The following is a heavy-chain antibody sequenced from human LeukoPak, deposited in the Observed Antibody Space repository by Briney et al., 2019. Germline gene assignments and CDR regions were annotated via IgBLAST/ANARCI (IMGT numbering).Heavy chain of an antibody. CDR3: ARFRGQRGYSYGYHN. Sequence: ASVKVSCKASGYTFTSYGISWVRQAPGQGLEWMGWISAYNGNTNYAQKLQGRVTMTTDTSTSTAYMELRSLRSDDTAAYYCARFRGQRGYSYGYHNWGQGTLVTVSS. CDR1: GYTFTSYG. CDR2: ISAYNGNT. J-gene: IGHJ4*02. V-gene: IGHV1-18*01. D-gene: IGHD5-18*01.